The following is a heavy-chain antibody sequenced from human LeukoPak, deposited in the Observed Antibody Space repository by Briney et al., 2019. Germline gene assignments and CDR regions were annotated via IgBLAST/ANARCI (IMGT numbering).Heavy chain of an antibody. J-gene: IGHJ4*02. D-gene: IGHD1-1*01. CDR2: IYHNGRT. CDR3: ARGDDGIDY. Sequence: SETLSLTCTVSGGSISSGGYYCTWIRQPPGKGLEWIGYIYHNGRTYYNPSLESRVTISVDRSKNHFSLNLTSVTAADTAVYYCARGDDGIDYWGQGALVAVSS. V-gene: IGHV4-30-2*01. CDR1: GGSISSGGYY.